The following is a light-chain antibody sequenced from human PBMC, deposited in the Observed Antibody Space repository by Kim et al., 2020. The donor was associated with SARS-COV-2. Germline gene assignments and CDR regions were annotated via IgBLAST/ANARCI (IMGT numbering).Light chain of an antibody. CDR3: AVWDDSLSSPV. CDR2: GDN. J-gene: IGLJ2*01. V-gene: IGLV1-47*02. Sequence: QRVTSSCSGSSSNIESNSVYWYQQFPGTAPKFLFYGDNERPSGVPDRVSGSKSGTSASLAISGLRSEDEADYYCAVWDDSLSSPVFGGGTKLTVL. CDR1: SSNIESNS.